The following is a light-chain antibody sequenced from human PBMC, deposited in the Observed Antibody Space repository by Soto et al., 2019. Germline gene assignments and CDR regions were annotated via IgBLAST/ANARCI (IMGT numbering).Light chain of an antibody. CDR2: DVS. CDR3: NSYAVHNSPYV. V-gene: IGLV2-8*01. CDR1: SSDVGGYNY. J-gene: IGLJ1*01. Sequence: QSVLTQPPSASGSPGQSVTISCTGTSSDVGGYNYVSWYQQHPGKAPKLMVYDVSKRPSGVPDRFSGSKSGNTASLTVSGLQAEDEADYYCNSYAVHNSPYVLGTGTKVTVL.